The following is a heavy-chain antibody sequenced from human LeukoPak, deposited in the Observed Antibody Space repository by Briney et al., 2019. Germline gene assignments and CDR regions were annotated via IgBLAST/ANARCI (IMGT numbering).Heavy chain of an antibody. J-gene: IGHJ4*02. CDR1: GFTFSSYG. D-gene: IGHD1-26*01. CDR2: IWYDGSNK. CDR3: ARDLSFSGKVSGAPIDY. V-gene: IGHV3-33*01. Sequence: GGSLRLSCAASGFTFSSYGMHWVRQAPGKGLEWVAVIWYDGSNKYYADSVKGRFNISRDNSKNTLYLQMNSLRAEDTAVYYCARDLSFSGKVSGAPIDYWGQGTLVTVSS.